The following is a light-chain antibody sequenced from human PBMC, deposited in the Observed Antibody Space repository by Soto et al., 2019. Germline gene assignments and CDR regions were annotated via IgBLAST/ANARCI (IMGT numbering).Light chain of an antibody. Sequence: GDRVTITCRASQSISTWLAWYQLKPGKAPKLLIYDASSLESGVPSRFSGSGSGTEFTLTIRSLQPDDFATYYCQQYNTNSRTFGQGTKVDIK. CDR1: QSISTW. CDR3: QQYNTNSRT. J-gene: IGKJ1*01. V-gene: IGKV1-5*01. CDR2: DAS.